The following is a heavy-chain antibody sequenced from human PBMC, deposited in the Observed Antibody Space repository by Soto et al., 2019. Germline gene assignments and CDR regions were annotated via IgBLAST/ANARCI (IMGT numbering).Heavy chain of an antibody. CDR1: GFTFSSYW. CDR3: ARDGYCSSTSCYTLFYFDY. D-gene: IGHD2-2*02. Sequence: SLRLSCAASGFTFSSYWMSWVRQAPGKGLEWVANIKQDGSEKYYVDSVKGRFTISRDNAKNSLYLQMNSLRAEDTAVYYCARDGYCSSTSCYTLFYFDYWGQGTLVTVSS. V-gene: IGHV3-7*01. J-gene: IGHJ4*02. CDR2: IKQDGSEK.